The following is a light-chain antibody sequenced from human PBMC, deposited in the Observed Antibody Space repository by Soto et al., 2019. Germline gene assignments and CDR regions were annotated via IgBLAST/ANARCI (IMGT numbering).Light chain of an antibody. J-gene: IGKJ2*01. V-gene: IGKV3-11*01. CDR1: QSVSSY. CDR2: DAS. CDR3: QLRSNWPPYT. Sequence: EIVLTQSPATLSLSPGERATLSCRASQSVSSYLAWYQQKPCQAPRLLIYDASNRATGIPARFSGSGSGTDFPLTTTSLEPEDFAVYYCQLRSNWPPYTFGQGTKLEIK.